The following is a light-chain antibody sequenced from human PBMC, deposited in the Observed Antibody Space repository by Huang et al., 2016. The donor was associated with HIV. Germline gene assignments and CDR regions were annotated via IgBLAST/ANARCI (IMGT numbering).Light chain of an antibody. Sequence: EIVMTQSPATLSVSPGQRVTLSCRASQSVSSNLAWYQQKPGRAPRLLIFGASTRATGIPARFSGRGSGTEFTLTISSLQSEDFAVYHCQQYDNWPTWTFGLGTRVEIK. CDR3: QQYDNWPTWT. J-gene: IGKJ1*01. V-gene: IGKV3-15*01. CDR2: GAS. CDR1: QSVSSN.